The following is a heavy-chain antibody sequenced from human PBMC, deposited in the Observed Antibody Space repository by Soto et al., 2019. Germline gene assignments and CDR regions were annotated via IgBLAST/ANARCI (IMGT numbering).Heavy chain of an antibody. Sequence: QVQLVQFGAEVKKPGASVKVSCKASGYTFTDYYIHWVRQAPGQGLEWMGWINPDSGGTDYAQKFQGSVAMTRDTSISTAYMELSRLTSDDAAVYYCARDRCTAGSCFDYWGQGTPVTVSS. CDR2: INPDSGGT. D-gene: IGHD2-15*01. CDR3: ARDRCTAGSCFDY. CDR1: GYTFTDYY. J-gene: IGHJ4*02. V-gene: IGHV1-2*04.